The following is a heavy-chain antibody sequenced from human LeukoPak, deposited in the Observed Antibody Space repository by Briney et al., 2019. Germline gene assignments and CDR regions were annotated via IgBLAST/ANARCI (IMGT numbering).Heavy chain of an antibody. J-gene: IGHJ5*02. D-gene: IGHD2-2*02. Sequence: GASVKVSCKTSGDTFTGYYMHWARQATGQGLEWMGWMNPNSGNTGYAQKFQGRVTITRNTSISTAYMELSSLRSEDTAVYYCARGRYCSSTSCYTSYNWFDPWGQGTLVTVSS. CDR3: ARGRYCSSTSCYTSYNWFDP. V-gene: IGHV1-8*03. CDR2: MNPNSGNT. CDR1: GDTFTGYY.